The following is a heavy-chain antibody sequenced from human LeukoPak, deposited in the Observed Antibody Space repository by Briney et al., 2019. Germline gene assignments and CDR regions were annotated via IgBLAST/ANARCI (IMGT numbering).Heavy chain of an antibody. V-gene: IGHV5-51*01. CDR1: GYSFTSYW. D-gene: IGHD3-16*02. CDR2: IYPGDSDT. J-gene: IGHJ3*02. Sequence: RGESLKISCKGSGYSFTSYWIGWVRQMPGKGLECMGVIYPGDSDTRYSPSFQGQVTISADKSIRTASLQWSSLKASDTATYYCARLISGYAFDIWGQGTMVTVSS. CDR3: ARLISGYAFDI.